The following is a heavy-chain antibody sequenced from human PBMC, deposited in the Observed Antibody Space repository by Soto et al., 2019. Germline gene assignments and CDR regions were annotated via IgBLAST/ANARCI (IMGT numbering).Heavy chain of an antibody. CDR1: GFTFGTTD. V-gene: IGHV3-23*01. CDR2: IDGSGGIT. Sequence: QLLQSGGGLVQPGGSLTLSCAASGFTFGTTDMSWVRQAPGEGLEWVSTIDGSGGITYYADSVKGRFTISRDNSRNTVYLQVNSLRGDDTALYYCVKNSGWVNPWGQGSLVTVSS. J-gene: IGHJ5*02. CDR3: VKNSGWVNP. D-gene: IGHD6-19*01.